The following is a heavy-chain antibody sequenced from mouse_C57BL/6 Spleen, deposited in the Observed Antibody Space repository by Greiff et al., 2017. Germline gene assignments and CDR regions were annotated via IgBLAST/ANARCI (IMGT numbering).Heavy chain of an antibody. CDR1: GFTFSDYY. CDR2: INYDGSST. J-gene: IGHJ4*01. D-gene: IGHD2-5*01. Sequence: EVHLVESEGGLVQPGSSMKLSCTASGFTFSDYYMAWVRQVPEKGLEWVANINYDGSSTYYLDSLKSRFIISRDNAKNILYLQMSSLKSEDTATYYCARVYYSNPHYYAMDYWGQGTSVTVSS. CDR3: ARVYYSNPHYYAMDY. V-gene: IGHV5-16*01.